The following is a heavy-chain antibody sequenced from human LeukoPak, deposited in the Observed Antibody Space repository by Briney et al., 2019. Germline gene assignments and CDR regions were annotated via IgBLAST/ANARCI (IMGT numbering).Heavy chain of an antibody. Sequence: PSETLSLTCTVSGGSISSYYWSWIRQPPGKGLEWIGYIYYSGSTNYNPSLKSRVTISVDTSKNQFSLKLSSVTAADTAVYYCARVGAYSGSYWLDYWGQGTLVTVSS. CDR3: ARVGAYSGSYWLDY. CDR2: IYYSGST. CDR1: GGSISSYY. V-gene: IGHV4-59*01. J-gene: IGHJ4*02. D-gene: IGHD1-26*01.